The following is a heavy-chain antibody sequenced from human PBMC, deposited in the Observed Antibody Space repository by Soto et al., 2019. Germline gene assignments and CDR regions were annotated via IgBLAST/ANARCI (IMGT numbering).Heavy chain of an antibody. D-gene: IGHD2-15*01. CDR3: ARVGGITGYCSGRSCYHSPDY. CDR2: IIPNFGAA. Sequence: QVQLVQSGAEVKKPGSSVKVSCKASGGTFSSYAISWVRQAPGQGLEWMGGIIPNFGAANYAQKFQGRVTITADESTSTAYMELSSLRSEGTAVYYCARVGGITGYCSGRSCYHSPDYWGQGTLVTVSS. CDR1: GGTFSSYA. V-gene: IGHV1-69*01. J-gene: IGHJ4*02.